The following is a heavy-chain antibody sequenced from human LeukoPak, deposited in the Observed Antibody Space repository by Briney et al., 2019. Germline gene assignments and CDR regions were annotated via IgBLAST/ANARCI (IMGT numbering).Heavy chain of an antibody. J-gene: IGHJ4*02. Sequence: GGSLRLSCAASGFTFRYYWMSWVRQAPGKGLEWVSSISSSSSYIYYADSVKGRFTISRDNAKNSLYLQMNSLRAEDTAVYYCARVNREYYFDYWGQGTLVTVSS. CDR1: GFTFRYYW. CDR3: ARVNREYYFDY. CDR2: ISSSSSYI. V-gene: IGHV3-21*01.